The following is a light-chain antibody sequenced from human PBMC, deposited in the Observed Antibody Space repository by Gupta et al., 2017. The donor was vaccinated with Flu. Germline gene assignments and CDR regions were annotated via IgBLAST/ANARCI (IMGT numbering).Light chain of an antibody. CDR2: GKN. CDR3: DSRDSSGKHLL. Sequence: SSELTQDPAVSVALGQTVRITCQGDSLRKYYVSWYQQKPGEAPMVVMYGKNKRPSGIPERFSGSTSGDTASLIITGAQAEDEADYYCDSRDSSGKHLLFGGGTKVTVL. V-gene: IGLV3-19*01. J-gene: IGLJ3*02. CDR1: SLRKYY.